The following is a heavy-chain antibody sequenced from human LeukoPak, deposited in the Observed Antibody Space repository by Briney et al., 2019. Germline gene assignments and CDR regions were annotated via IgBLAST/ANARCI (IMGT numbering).Heavy chain of an antibody. D-gene: IGHD3-16*01. V-gene: IGHV3-48*03. Sequence: GGSLRLSCAGSGFIVSSVEMNWVREAPGKGLEWISFIATDGSINYADSVKGRFTISRDNSKNTLYLQMNNLRAEDTAIYYCAKNWGDDWGQGNLVTVSS. CDR3: AKNWGDD. J-gene: IGHJ4*02. CDR2: IATDGSI. CDR1: GFIVSSVE.